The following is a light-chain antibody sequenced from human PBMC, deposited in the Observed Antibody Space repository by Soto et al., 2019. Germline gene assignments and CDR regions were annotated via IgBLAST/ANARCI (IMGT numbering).Light chain of an antibody. CDR2: DVS. J-gene: IGLJ1*01. Sequence: QSALTQPRSVSGSPGQSVTISCTGISSDVRGYNYVSWYQHHPGKAPKLMIYDVSKRPSGVPDRFSGSKSGNTASLTISGLQAEDEADYYCCSFAGSNNFPYVFGTGTKLTVL. CDR1: SSDVRGYNY. V-gene: IGLV2-11*01. CDR3: CSFAGSNNFPYV.